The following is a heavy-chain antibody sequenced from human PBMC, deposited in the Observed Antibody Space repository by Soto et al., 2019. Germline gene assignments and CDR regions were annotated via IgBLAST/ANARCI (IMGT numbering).Heavy chain of an antibody. CDR3: ARGAVVVPNGLIAGMDV. Sequence: ASVKVSCKVSGHTLTELSMHWVRQAPGQGLEWMGIIDPSSGTTSYTQKFQGRVTMTRDTSMSTVYMELSSLRSEDTAVYYCARGAVVVPNGLIAGMDVWGLGTTVTLSS. D-gene: IGHD2-15*01. J-gene: IGHJ6*02. CDR2: IDPSSGTT. V-gene: IGHV1-46*01. CDR1: GHTLTELS.